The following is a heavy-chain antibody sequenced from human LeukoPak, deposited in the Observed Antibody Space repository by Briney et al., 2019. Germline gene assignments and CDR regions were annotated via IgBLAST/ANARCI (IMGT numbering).Heavy chain of an antibody. CDR1: GGSISSSSYY. D-gene: IGHD2-15*01. CDR3: ARLLESCGGGSCYSRWFDP. CDR2: IYYSGST. Sequence: SSETLSLTCTVSGGSISSSSYYWGWIRQPPGKGLEWIGSIYYSGSTYYNPSLKSRVTISVDTSKNQFSLMLSSVTAADTAVYYCARLLESCGGGSCYSRWFDPWGQGTLVTVSS. J-gene: IGHJ5*02. V-gene: IGHV4-39*07.